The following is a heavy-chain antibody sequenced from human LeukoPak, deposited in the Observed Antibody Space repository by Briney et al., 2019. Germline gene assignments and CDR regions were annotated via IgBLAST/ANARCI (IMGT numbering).Heavy chain of an antibody. J-gene: IGHJ5*02. CDR1: GFTFSDYY. CDR2: ISGSGSTI. V-gene: IGHV3-11*01. CDR3: AKYEGAGKGHLGP. D-gene: IGHD2/OR15-2a*01. Sequence: GGSLRLSCVASGFTFSDYYMSWFRQAPGKGLEWVSYISGSGSTIYYADSVKGRFTISRDNAKNSLYLQMNSLRAEDTAVYYCAKYEGAGKGHLGPWGQGTLVTVSS.